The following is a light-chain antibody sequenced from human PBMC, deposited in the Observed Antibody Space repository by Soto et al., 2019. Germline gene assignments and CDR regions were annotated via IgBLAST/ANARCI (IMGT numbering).Light chain of an antibody. Sequence: QSVLTQAPSLSGAPGQSVTISCTGSGSNIGAGYTVHWYQQLPGTAPKLLIYDNTNRASGVPDRFTGSTSGTSASLAITGLQAADEADYFCQSYDNTLSGARVFGGGTQLTVL. J-gene: IGLJ3*02. CDR2: DNT. CDR3: QSYDNTLSGARV. CDR1: GSNIGAGYT. V-gene: IGLV1-40*01.